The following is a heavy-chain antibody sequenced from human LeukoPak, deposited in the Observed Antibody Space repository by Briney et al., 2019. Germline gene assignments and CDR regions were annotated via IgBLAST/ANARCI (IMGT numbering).Heavy chain of an antibody. V-gene: IGHV1-2*02. J-gene: IGHJ4*02. CDR1: GYTFTGYY. CDR2: INPNSGGT. Sequence: GASVKVSCKASGYTFTGYYMHWVRQAPGQGLEWMGWINPNSGGTNFAQKFQGRVTMTRDTFISTAYMELSRLRSDDTAVYYCARENRGGTSISSHIYYFDYWGQGTLVTVSS. D-gene: IGHD1-14*01. CDR3: ARENRGGTSISSHIYYFDY.